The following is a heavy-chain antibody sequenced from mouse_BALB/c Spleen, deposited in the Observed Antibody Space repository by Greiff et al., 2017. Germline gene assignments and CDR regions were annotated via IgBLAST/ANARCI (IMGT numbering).Heavy chain of an antibody. Sequence: EVQLVESGPGLVKPSQSLSLTCTVTGYSITSDYAWNWIRQFPGNKLEWMGYISYSGSTSYNPSLKSRISITRDTSKNQFFLQLNSVTTEDTATYYCARGEGLRRGFAYWGQGTLVTVSA. V-gene: IGHV3-2*02. CDR2: ISYSGST. CDR1: GYSITSDYA. D-gene: IGHD2-4*01. J-gene: IGHJ3*01. CDR3: ARGEGLRRGFAY.